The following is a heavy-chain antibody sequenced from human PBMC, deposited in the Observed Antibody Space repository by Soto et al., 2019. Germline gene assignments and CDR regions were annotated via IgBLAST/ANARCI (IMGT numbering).Heavy chain of an antibody. CDR2: ISDSGRTK. V-gene: IGHV3-48*03. CDR1: GFTFSGYE. D-gene: IGHD6-13*01. CDR3: AREGPAADFDY. J-gene: IGHJ4*02. Sequence: EVQLVDSGGGVVQPGGSLRLSCAASGFTFSGYEMTWVRQAPGKGLEWVSYISDSGRTKYYADSVTGRFTISRDNTQNSLFLQMNSLRAEDKAVYYCAREGPAADFDYWGQGSLVTVSS.